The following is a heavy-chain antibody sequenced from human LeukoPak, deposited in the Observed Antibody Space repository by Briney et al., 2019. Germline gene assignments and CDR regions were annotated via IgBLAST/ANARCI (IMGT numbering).Heavy chain of an antibody. CDR2: ISTSGSTI. CDR1: GFTFSSYE. CDR3: ATSRGSWPDYFDY. Sequence: GGSLRLSCAASGFTFSSYEMNWVRQAPGKGLDWVSYISTSGSTIYYADSVKGRFTISRDNAKNSLYLQMNSLRAEDTAVYYCATSRGSWPDYFDYWGQGTLVTVPS. D-gene: IGHD6-13*01. J-gene: IGHJ4*02. V-gene: IGHV3-48*03.